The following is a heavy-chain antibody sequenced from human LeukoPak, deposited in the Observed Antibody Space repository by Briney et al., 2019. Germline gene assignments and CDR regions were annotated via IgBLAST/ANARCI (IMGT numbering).Heavy chain of an antibody. J-gene: IGHJ3*02. Sequence: SETLSLTCTVSGGSISSSSYYWGWIRQPPGKGLEWIGSIYYSGSTYYNPSLKSRVTISVDTSKNQFSLKLSSVTAADTAVYYCARPDSSSFAVDADDAFDIWGQGTMVTVSS. V-gene: IGHV4-39*01. D-gene: IGHD6-13*01. CDR3: ARPDSSSFAVDADDAFDI. CDR1: GGSISSSSYY. CDR2: IYYSGST.